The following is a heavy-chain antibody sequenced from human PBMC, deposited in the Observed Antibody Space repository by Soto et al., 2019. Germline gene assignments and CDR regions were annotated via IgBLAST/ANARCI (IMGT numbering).Heavy chain of an antibody. CDR1: GFTVSSNY. J-gene: IGHJ4*02. CDR2: IYSGGST. V-gene: IGHV3-66*01. D-gene: IGHD3-9*01. Sequence: GGSLRLSCAASGFTVSSNYMSWVRQAPGKGLEWVSVIYSGGSTYYADSVKGRFTISRDNSKNTLYLQMNSLRAEDTAVYYCARGYFGELLIGYWGQGTLVTVSS. CDR3: ARGYFGELLIGY.